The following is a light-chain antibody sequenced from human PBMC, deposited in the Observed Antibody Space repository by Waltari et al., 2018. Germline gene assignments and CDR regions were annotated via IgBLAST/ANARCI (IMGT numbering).Light chain of an antibody. CDR2: EDS. V-gene: IGLV3-1*01. Sequence: SYELTQPPSVSVSPGQTASITCSGDKLGSKFASWYQQKPGQSPVLLLYEDSKRPSGIPARFSGSNSGKTATLTISGTQAMDEADYYCQAWDSTTAVFGTGTKVTVL. CDR1: KLGSKF. J-gene: IGLJ1*01. CDR3: QAWDSTTAV.